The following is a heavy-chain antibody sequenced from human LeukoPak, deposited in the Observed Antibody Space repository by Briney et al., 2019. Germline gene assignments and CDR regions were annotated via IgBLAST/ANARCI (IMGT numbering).Heavy chain of an antibody. CDR2: ISYDGSNK. D-gene: IGHD3-3*01. Sequence: AGGSLRLSCAASGFTFSSYGMPWVRQAPGKGLEWVAVISYDGSNKYYADSVKGRFTISRDNSKNTLYLQMNSLRAEDTAVYYCAKDPRTYYDFWSGYSGFDYWGQGTLVTVSS. CDR1: GFTFSSYG. V-gene: IGHV3-30*18. J-gene: IGHJ4*02. CDR3: AKDPRTYYDFWSGYSGFDY.